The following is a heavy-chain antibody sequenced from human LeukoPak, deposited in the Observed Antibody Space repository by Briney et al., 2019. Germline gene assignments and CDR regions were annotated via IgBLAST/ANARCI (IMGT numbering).Heavy chain of an antibody. D-gene: IGHD6-19*01. CDR2: INPNSGGT. V-gene: IGHV1-2*02. Sequence: GASVKVSCKASGYTFTGYYMHWVRQAPGQGLEWMGWINPNSGGTNYAQKFQGRVTITRDTSASTAYMELSSLRSEDTAVYYCARDYHPGYSSGWYPDYWGQGTLVTVSS. CDR3: ARDYHPGYSSGWYPDY. J-gene: IGHJ4*02. CDR1: GYTFTGYY.